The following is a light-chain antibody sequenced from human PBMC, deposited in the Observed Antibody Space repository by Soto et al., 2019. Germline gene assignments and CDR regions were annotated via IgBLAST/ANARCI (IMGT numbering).Light chain of an antibody. CDR3: QQYNTYSGLT. CDR2: TAS. CDR1: QSISYW. J-gene: IGKJ4*01. Sequence: DIQMTQSPSTLSASVGDRVTITCRASQSISYWLAWYQQKPGKAPKLLIYTASSLESGVPSRFSGSGSGTEFTLTISSLQPDDFAPYYCQQYNTYSGLTFGGGTKVEIK. V-gene: IGKV1-5*03.